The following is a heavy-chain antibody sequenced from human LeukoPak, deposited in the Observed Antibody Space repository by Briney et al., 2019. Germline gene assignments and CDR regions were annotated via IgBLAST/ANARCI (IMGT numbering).Heavy chain of an antibody. V-gene: IGHV3-48*03. CDR2: ISSSGSTI. CDR1: GFTFSSYE. D-gene: IGHD2-8*01. Sequence: ESGGSLRLSCAASGFTFSSYEMNWVRQAPGKGLEWVSYISSSGSTIYYADSVKGRFTISRDNAKNSLYLQMNSLRAEDTAVYYCAILIGIDGYWGQGTLVTVSS. J-gene: IGHJ4*02. CDR3: AILIGIDGY.